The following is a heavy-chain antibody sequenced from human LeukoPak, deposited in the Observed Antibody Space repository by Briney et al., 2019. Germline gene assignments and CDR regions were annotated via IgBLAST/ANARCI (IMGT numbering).Heavy chain of an antibody. D-gene: IGHD3-22*01. J-gene: IGHJ3*02. Sequence: GASVKVSCKASGYTFTTYYMHWVRQAPGQGLEWMGIINPTGGSTTYAQKFQGRVTMTRDTSTGTVYMELSSLRSEDTAVYYCARIETDSNGYSLGAFDIWGQGTMVTVSS. CDR1: GYTFTTYY. CDR2: INPTGGST. CDR3: ARIETDSNGYSLGAFDI. V-gene: IGHV1-46*01.